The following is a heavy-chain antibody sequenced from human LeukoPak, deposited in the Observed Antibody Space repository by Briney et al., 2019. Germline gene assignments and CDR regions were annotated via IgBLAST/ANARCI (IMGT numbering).Heavy chain of an antibody. J-gene: IGHJ3*02. CDR1: GGTFSSYA. CDR2: IIPIFGTA. Sequence: ASVQVSCKASGGTFSSYAISWVRQARGQGREWMGGIIPIFGTANYAQKLQGRVTITADKSTSTAYMELSSLRSEDTAVYYCARETAGYCSGGSYLYASGSASFDIWGQGTMVTVSS. V-gene: IGHV1-69*06. D-gene: IGHD2-15*01. CDR3: ARETAGYCSGGSYLYASGSASFDI.